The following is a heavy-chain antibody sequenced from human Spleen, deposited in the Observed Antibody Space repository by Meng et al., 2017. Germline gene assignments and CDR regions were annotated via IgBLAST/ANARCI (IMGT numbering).Heavy chain of an antibody. CDR1: GGSISGSDW. D-gene: IGHD2-15*01. Sequence: VRPREQGPGLVEGSGNLSLTCSVSGGSISGSDWWSWVRQPPGKGLEWIGEIYHSRSTNYTPSLNGRVTISVGKSKNKFSLKLSSVTAADTAVYYCARTGDRGYCSGGSCSPNWFDPWGQGTLVTVSS. CDR2: IYHSRST. V-gene: IGHV4-4*02. CDR3: ARTGDRGYCSGGSCSPNWFDP. J-gene: IGHJ5*02.